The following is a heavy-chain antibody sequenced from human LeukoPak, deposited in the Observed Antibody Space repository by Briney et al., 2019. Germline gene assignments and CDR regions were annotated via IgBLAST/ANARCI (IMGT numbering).Heavy chain of an antibody. Sequence: PSETLSLTCTVSGGSISSGGYYWSWIRQHPGKGLEWIGYIYYSGSTYYNPSLKSRVTISVDTSKNQFSLKLSSVTAADTAVYYCARGYSSSSYYYYGIDVWGQGTAVTVSS. J-gene: IGHJ6*02. CDR1: GGSISSGGYY. CDR2: IYYSGST. CDR3: ARGYSSSSYYYYGIDV. V-gene: IGHV4-31*03. D-gene: IGHD6-6*01.